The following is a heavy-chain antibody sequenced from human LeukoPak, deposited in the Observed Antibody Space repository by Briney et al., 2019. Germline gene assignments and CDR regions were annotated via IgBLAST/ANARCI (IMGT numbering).Heavy chain of an antibody. D-gene: IGHD4-17*01. CDR1: GFTFSSYS. CDR2: ISTMSSTK. J-gene: IGHJ4*02. V-gene: IGHV3-48*02. Sequence: GGSLRLSCSGSGFTFSSYSMIWVRQAPGKGLEWVSYISTMSSTKYYADSVKGRFTISRDNAQNSLYLQMNSLRDEDTAVYYCARGMTGYYYGDSDGFWGQGTLVTVSS. CDR3: ARGMTGYYYGDSDGF.